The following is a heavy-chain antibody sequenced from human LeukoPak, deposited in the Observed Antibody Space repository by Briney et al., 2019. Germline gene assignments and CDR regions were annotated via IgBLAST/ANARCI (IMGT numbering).Heavy chain of an antibody. V-gene: IGHV4-4*07. J-gene: IGHJ6*02. CDR3: ARSLYDILTGYYYYGMDV. D-gene: IGHD3-9*01. Sequence: SSETLSLTCTVSGYSISSGYYWGWIRQPAGKGLEWIGRIYTSGSTNYNPSLKSRVTMSVDTSKNQFSLKLSSVTAADTAVYYCARSLYDILTGYYYYGMDVWGQGTTVTVSS. CDR1: GYSISSGYY. CDR2: IYTSGST.